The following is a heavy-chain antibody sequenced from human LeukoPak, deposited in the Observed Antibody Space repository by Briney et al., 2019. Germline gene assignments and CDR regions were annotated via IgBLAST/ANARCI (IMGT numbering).Heavy chain of an antibody. V-gene: IGHV3-21*01. CDR2: ISSSSSYI. CDR1: GFTFSSYS. D-gene: IGHD6-19*01. CDR3: ASRGWYSRGGDY. J-gene: IGHJ4*02. Sequence: GGSLRLSCAASGFTFSSYSMNWVRQAPGKGLEWVSSISSSSSYIYYADSVKGRFTISRDNAKNSLYMQMNSLRGEDTAVSYCASRGWYSRGGDYWGQGTLVTVSS.